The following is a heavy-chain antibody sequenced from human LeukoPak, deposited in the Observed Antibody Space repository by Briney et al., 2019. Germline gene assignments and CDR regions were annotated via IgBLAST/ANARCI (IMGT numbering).Heavy chain of an antibody. V-gene: IGHV5-51*01. CDR2: IYPGDSDT. Sequence: GESLKISCKGSGYSFSSYWIVWVRQMPGKGLEWMGIIYPGDSDTRYSPTFQGQVTISADKSISTAYLQWSSLKASDTAMYYFARHRTPAAVPDYWGQGTLVTVSS. CDR1: GYSFSSYW. CDR3: ARHRTPAAVPDY. J-gene: IGHJ4*02. D-gene: IGHD6-13*01.